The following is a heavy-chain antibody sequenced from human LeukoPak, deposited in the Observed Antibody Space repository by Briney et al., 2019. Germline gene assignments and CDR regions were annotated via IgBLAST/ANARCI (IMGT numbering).Heavy chain of an antibody. CDR1: GGSISSYY. V-gene: IGHV4-59*01. J-gene: IGHJ5*02. D-gene: IGHD3-10*01. CDR2: IYYSGST. Sequence: SETLSLTCTVSGGSISSYYWSWIRQPPGKGLEWIGYIYYSGSTNYNPSLKSRVIISVDTSKNQFSLKLSSVTAADTAVYYCARGNVLLWFGELIEGLPNWFDPWGQGTLVTVSS. CDR3: ARGNVLLWFGELIEGLPNWFDP.